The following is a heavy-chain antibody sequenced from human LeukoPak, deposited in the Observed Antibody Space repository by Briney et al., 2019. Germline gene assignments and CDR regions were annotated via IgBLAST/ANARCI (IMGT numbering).Heavy chain of an antibody. D-gene: IGHD5-12*01. CDR3: ARGRHFRGYSGYDYGVY. V-gene: IGHV3-66*01. CDR2: IYSGGST. CDR1: GFTVSSNY. J-gene: IGHJ4*02. Sequence: PGGSLRLSCAASGFTVSSNYMSWVRQAPGKGLEWVSVIYSGGSTYYADSVKGRFTISRDNSKNTLYLQMNSLRAEDTAVYYCARGRHFRGYSGYDYGVYWGQGTLVTVSS.